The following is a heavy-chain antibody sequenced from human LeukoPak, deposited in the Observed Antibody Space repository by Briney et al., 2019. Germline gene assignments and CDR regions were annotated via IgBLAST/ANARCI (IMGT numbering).Heavy chain of an antibody. CDR2: IYHSGST. CDR1: GDSVGSSIW. V-gene: IGHV4-4*02. Sequence: SETLSLTCAVSGDSVGSSIWWSWVRQPPGKGLEWIGEIYHSGSTNYNPSLKSRVTISVDKSRNQFSLKLSSVTAADTAVYYCATQGGFRSDYWGQGTLVTVSS. J-gene: IGHJ4*02. D-gene: IGHD3-16*01. CDR3: ATQGGFRSDY.